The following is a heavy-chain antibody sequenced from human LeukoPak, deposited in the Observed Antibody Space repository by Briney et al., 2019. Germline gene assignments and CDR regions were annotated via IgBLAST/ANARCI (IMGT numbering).Heavy chain of an antibody. CDR2: IRDDGSNK. CDR3: AKPELLWFGEFNYDY. V-gene: IGHV3-30*02. Sequence: GGSLRLSCAASGFTFSSYGMHWVRQAPGKGLEWVAFIRDDGSNKYYADSVKGRFTISRDNSKNTLYLQMNSLRAEDTAVYYWAKPELLWFGEFNYDYWGQGTLVTVSS. CDR1: GFTFSSYG. J-gene: IGHJ4*02. D-gene: IGHD3-10*01.